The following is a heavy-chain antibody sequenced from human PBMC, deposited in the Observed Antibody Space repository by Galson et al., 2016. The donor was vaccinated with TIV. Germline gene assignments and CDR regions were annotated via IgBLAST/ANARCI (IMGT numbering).Heavy chain of an antibody. CDR3: ARGRGYCTTTSCYMDY. Sequence: SLRLSCAATGFSFSSYEMNWVRQAPGKGLEWVSYIIESGRTIYYADSVKGRFTISRDNAKNSLHLQMNSLRAEDTAVYYCARGRGYCTTTSCYMDYWGQGTLVTVSS. V-gene: IGHV3-48*03. CDR2: IIESGRTI. CDR1: GFSFSSYE. J-gene: IGHJ4*02. D-gene: IGHD2-2*02.